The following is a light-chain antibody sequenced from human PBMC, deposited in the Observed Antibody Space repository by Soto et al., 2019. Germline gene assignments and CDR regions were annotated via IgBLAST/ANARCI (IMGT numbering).Light chain of an antibody. CDR3: QQYYSNPIP. J-gene: IGKJ5*01. Sequence: IQMTQSPSSVSASVGYSVTITYRASQGISSYLAWYQQKPGKAPKILIYAASTLQSGVPSSFSGSGSGTDFTLTISCLQSEDFATYYCQQYYSNPIPFGQGTRLEIK. V-gene: IGKV1-8*01. CDR2: AAS. CDR1: QGISSY.